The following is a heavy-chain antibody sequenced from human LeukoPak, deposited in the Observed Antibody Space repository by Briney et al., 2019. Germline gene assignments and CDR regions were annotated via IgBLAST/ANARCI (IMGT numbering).Heavy chain of an antibody. J-gene: IGHJ6*02. D-gene: IGHD3-22*01. CDR1: GYTLTELS. CDR3: ASSDRYSSGYYSDYYYYGMDV. CDR2: FDPEDGET. Sequence: ASVKVSCKVSGYTLTELSMHWVRQAPGKGLEWVGGFDPEDGETIYAQKFQGRVTMTEDTSTDTAYMELSSLRSEDTAVYYCASSDRYSSGYYSDYYYYGMDVWGQGTTVTVSS. V-gene: IGHV1-24*01.